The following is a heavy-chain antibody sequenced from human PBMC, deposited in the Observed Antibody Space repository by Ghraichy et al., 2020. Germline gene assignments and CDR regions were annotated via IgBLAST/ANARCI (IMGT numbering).Heavy chain of an antibody. Sequence: SETLSLTCAVSGYSISSGYYWGWIRQPPGKGLEWIGSIYHSGSTYYNPSLKSRVTISVDTSKNQFSLKLSSVTAADTAVYYCARQRNWDGYNQPALDYWGQGTLVTVSS. V-gene: IGHV4-38-2*01. D-gene: IGHD5-24*01. CDR2: IYHSGST. CDR3: ARQRNWDGYNQPALDY. CDR1: GYSISSGYY. J-gene: IGHJ4*02.